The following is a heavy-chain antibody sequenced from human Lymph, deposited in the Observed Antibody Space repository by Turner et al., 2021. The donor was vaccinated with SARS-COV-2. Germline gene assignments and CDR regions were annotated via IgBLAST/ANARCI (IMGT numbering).Heavy chain of an antibody. Sequence: EVQLLESGGGLVQPGGSLRLSCAASGFTFNNYAMSWVRQAPGNGLEWVSTISGSGGSTYYADSLKGRFIISRDNSKNTLYLQMNSLRAEDTAVYYCANLYPTVSWEFPYGMDVWGQGTTVTVSS. CDR2: ISGSGGST. CDR1: GFTFNNYA. V-gene: IGHV3-23*01. CDR3: ANLYPTVSWEFPYGMDV. D-gene: IGHD3-16*01. J-gene: IGHJ6*02.